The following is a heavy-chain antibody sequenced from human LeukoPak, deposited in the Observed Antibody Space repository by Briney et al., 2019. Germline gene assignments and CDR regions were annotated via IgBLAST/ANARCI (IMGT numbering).Heavy chain of an antibody. Sequence: GGSLRLSCAASGFPFSSYGMHWVRQAPGKGLEWVARLVYDERSDYANSVKGRFSISRDNAKNSLYLQMNSLRAEDTAVYYCARDPLYYDSSGYSYWGQGTLVTVSS. CDR3: ARDPLYYDSSGYSY. D-gene: IGHD3-22*01. J-gene: IGHJ4*02. CDR1: GFPFSSYG. V-gene: IGHV3-33*05. CDR2: LVYDERSD.